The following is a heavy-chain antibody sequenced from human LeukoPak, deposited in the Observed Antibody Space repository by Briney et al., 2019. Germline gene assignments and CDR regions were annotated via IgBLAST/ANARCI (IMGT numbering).Heavy chain of an antibody. CDR3: SGNYYYYGMDV. D-gene: IGHD1-1*01. CDR1: GGSISSYY. V-gene: IGHV4-59*01. J-gene: IGHJ6*04. Sequence: SETLSLTCTVSGGSISSYYWSWIRQPPGKGLEWIGYIYYSGSTNYNPSLKSRVTISVDTSKNQFSLKLSSVTAAVTAVYYCSGNYYYYGMDVWGKGTTVTVSS. CDR2: IYYSGST.